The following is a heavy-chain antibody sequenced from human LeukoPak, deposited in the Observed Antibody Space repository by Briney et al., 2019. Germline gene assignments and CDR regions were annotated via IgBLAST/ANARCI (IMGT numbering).Heavy chain of an antibody. J-gene: IGHJ4*02. CDR2: MNPNSGNT. CDR1: GYTFTSYD. Sequence: GASVKVSCKASGYTFTSYDINWVRQATGQGLEWMGWMNPNSGNTGYAQKFQGRVTIPRNPSISTAYMELSSLRSEDTAVYYCARELGSCSSTSCEFDYWGQGTLVTVSS. D-gene: IGHD2-2*01. CDR3: ARELGSCSSTSCEFDY. V-gene: IGHV1-8*03.